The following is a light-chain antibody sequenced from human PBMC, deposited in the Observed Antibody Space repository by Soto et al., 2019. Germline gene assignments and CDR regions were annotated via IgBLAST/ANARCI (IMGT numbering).Light chain of an antibody. CDR1: QSVSSN. V-gene: IGKV3-15*01. CDR3: QQYNNWPLT. CDR2: GAS. Sequence: EIVMTQSPATLSVSPGERATLSCRASQSVSSNLAWYQQKPGQGPRLVIYGASTRATGIPARFSGSGSGTEFTLTISSLQSEDSAVYYCQQYNNWPLTFGQGTRLEIK. J-gene: IGKJ5*01.